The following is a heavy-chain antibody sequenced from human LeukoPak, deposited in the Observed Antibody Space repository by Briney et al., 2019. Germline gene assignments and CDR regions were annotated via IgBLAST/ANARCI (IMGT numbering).Heavy chain of an antibody. J-gene: IGHJ4*02. CDR1: GFTFSGSA. CDR2: IRSKANSYAT. V-gene: IGHV3-73*01. Sequence: GGSLGLSCAASGFTFSGSAMHWVRQASGKGLEWVGRIRSKANSYATAYAASVKGRFTISRDDSKNTAYLQMNSLKTEDTAVYYCTRLGRIRGSGSPPRFDDWGQGTLVTVSS. CDR3: TRLGRIRGSGSPPRFDD. D-gene: IGHD3-10*01.